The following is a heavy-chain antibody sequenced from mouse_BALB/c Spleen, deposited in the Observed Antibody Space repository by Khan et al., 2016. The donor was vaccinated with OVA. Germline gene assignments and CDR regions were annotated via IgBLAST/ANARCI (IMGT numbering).Heavy chain of an antibody. J-gene: IGHJ3*01. CDR2: IFPGTGTT. V-gene: IGHV1S132*01. CDR3: ARGYFGNYEFVY. Sequence: QMQLKQSGAELVKPGTSVKLSCKTSGYTFPSYWIQWVKQRPGQGLGWIGQIFPGTGTTYYNENFKDKATLTVDTSSNSAYMQLTSLTSEDSAVYFCARGYFGNYEFVYWGQGTLVTVSP. CDR1: GYTFPSYW. D-gene: IGHD2-1*01.